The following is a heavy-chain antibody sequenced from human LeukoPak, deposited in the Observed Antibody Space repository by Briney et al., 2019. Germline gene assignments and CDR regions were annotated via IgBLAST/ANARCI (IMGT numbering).Heavy chain of an antibody. Sequence: SGTLSLTCDVSGGSISSDNWWGWVRQPPGKGLDWIGKIHHSGSTNYQPSLKSRVTISVDTSKNQFSLKLSSVTAADTAVYYCARGPPGIAAAGTGYYYGMDVWGQGTTVTVSS. CDR1: GGSISSDNW. D-gene: IGHD6-13*01. J-gene: IGHJ6*02. V-gene: IGHV4-4*02. CDR3: ARGPPGIAAAGTGYYYGMDV. CDR2: IHHSGST.